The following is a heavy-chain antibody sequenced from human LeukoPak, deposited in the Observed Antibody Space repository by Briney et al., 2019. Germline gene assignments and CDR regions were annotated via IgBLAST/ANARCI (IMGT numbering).Heavy chain of an antibody. V-gene: IGHV3-7*01. CDR2: IKQDGSEK. CDR1: GFTFNRYN. CDR3: ASEDGDYDEFGAFDL. Sequence: PGGSLRLSCAASGFTFNRYNMNWVRQAPGKGLEWVANIKQDGSEKYYVDFVKGRFTISRDNAKNSLYLQMKSLRAEDTAIYYCASEDGDYDEFGAFDLWGQGTMVTVSS. J-gene: IGHJ3*01. D-gene: IGHD4-17*01.